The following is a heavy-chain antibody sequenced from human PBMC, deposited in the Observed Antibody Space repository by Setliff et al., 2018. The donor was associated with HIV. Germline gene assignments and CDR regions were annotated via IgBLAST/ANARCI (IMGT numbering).Heavy chain of an antibody. Sequence: SETLSLTCTVSGPSINIHYWSWIRQSPGKAFEWIGYLYSTGSTNYNPSLQSRVTISMVASRNQFSLKVTSVTAADTAVYYCAKGAGFYGDYTFDHWGQGRQVTVSS. D-gene: IGHD4-17*01. CDR3: AKGAGFYGDYTFDH. J-gene: IGHJ4*02. CDR2: LYSTGST. V-gene: IGHV4-59*11. CDR1: GPSINIHY.